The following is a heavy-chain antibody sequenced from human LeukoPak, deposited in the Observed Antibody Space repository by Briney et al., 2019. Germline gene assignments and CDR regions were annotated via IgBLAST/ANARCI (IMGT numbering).Heavy chain of an antibody. V-gene: IGHV3-53*01. CDR3: TRGGGGSFPHY. D-gene: IGHD2-21*01. CDR2: IYSGGST. CDR1: GFTVSSNF. J-gene: IGHJ4*02. Sequence: GGSLRLSCAASGFTVSSNFLSWVRQPPGKGLEWVSDIYSGGSTYYADSVKGRFTISRDNSKNTLYLQMKSLRAEATAVYYCTRGGGGSFPHYWGQGTLVTVSS.